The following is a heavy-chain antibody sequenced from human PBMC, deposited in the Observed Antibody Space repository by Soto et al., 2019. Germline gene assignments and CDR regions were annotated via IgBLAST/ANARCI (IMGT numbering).Heavy chain of an antibody. CDR3: ARGGPYAPRVY. CDR2: TRNKANIYTT. Sequence: EVQLVESGGGLVQPGGSLRLSCVASGFTFSDHYMDWVRQAPGKWLEWVGRTRNKANIYTTEYAASVKGRFSISRDVSRNSLFLQMNSMKTDDTAVYYCARGGPYAPRVYWGQGTLVTVSS. CDR1: GFTFSDHY. V-gene: IGHV3-72*01. J-gene: IGHJ4*02. D-gene: IGHD2-2*01.